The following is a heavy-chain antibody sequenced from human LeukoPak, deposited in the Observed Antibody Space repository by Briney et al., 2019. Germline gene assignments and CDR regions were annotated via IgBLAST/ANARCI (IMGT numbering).Heavy chain of an antibody. D-gene: IGHD3-9*01. CDR1: GFTFSSYG. J-gene: IGHJ4*02. CDR3: AKGGSGRYFDWSFDY. V-gene: IGHV3-30*02. Sequence: PGGSLRLSCAASGFTFSSYGMHWVRQAPGKGLEWVAFIRYDGSNKYYADSVKGRFTISRDNSKNTLYLQMNGLRAEDTAVYYCAKGGSGRYFDWSFDYWGQGTLVTVSS. CDR2: IRYDGSNK.